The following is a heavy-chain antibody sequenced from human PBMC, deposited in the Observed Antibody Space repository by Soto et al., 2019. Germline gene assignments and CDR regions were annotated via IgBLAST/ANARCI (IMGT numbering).Heavy chain of an antibody. V-gene: IGHV3-9*01. CDR1: GFNFEDYA. D-gene: IGHD2-15*01. Sequence: GGSLRLSCEGFGFNFEDYAMHWIRQAPGKGLEWVSGINWNGGITGYADSVKGRFTVSRDNANNSLHLEMSSLKTEDTALYYCARGRGALTVVSNWFDPWGQGTLVTVSS. J-gene: IGHJ5*02. CDR3: ARGRGALTVVSNWFDP. CDR2: INWNGGIT.